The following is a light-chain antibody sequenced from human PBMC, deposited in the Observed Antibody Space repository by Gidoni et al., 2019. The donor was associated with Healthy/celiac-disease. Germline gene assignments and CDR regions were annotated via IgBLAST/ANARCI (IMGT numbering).Light chain of an antibody. CDR2: WAS. CDR1: QSVLYSSNNKNY. CDR3: QQYYSTPPA. Sequence: DIVMTQSPDLLAVSLGERATINCKSSQSVLYSSNNKNYLAWYQQKPGQPPKLLIYWASTRESGVPDRFSGSGSGTDFTLTISSLQAEDVAVYYCQQYYSTPPAFGGGTKVEIK. J-gene: IGKJ4*01. V-gene: IGKV4-1*01.